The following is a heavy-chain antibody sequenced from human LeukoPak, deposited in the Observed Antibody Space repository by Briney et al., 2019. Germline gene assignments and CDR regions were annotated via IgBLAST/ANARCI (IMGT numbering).Heavy chain of an antibody. V-gene: IGHV1-2*02. Sequence: ASVKVSCKASGYTFTRYDIHWVRQATGQGLAWMGWINPNSGGTNYAQKFQGRVTMTRDTSISTAYMELSRLRSDDTAVYYCATTQSRLKTYFDYWGQGTLVTVSS. D-gene: IGHD6-13*01. CDR2: INPNSGGT. J-gene: IGHJ4*02. CDR1: GYTFTRYD. CDR3: ATTQSRLKTYFDY.